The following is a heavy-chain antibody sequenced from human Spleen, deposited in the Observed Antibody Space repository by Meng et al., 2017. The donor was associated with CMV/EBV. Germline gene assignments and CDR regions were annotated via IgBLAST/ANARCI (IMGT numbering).Heavy chain of an antibody. CDR2: INPSGGST. CDR3: AKDNDLWSGYYFPYDY. CDR1: GFTFSSYG. D-gene: IGHD3-3*01. J-gene: IGHJ4*02. V-gene: IGHV3-23*01. Sequence: SCAASGFTFSSYGMSWVRQAPGKGLEWVSSINPSGGSTDYADSVKGRSTISRDNNKNTLYLQLNRLRAEDTAVYYCAKDNDLWSGYYFPYDYWGQGTLVTVSS.